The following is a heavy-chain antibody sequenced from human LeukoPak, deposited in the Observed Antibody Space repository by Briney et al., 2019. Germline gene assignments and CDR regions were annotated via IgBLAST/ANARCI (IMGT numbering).Heavy chain of an antibody. CDR1: GFTVSSNY. CDR3: AKDLTVEPEVGY. D-gene: IGHD2-2*01. Sequence: GGSLRLSCAASGFTVSSNYMSWVRQAPGKGLEWVSVIYSGGSTYYADSVKGRFTISRDNSKNTLYLQMNSLRAEDTAVYYCAKDLTVEPEVGYWGQGTLVTVSS. CDR2: IYSGGST. J-gene: IGHJ4*02. V-gene: IGHV3-66*01.